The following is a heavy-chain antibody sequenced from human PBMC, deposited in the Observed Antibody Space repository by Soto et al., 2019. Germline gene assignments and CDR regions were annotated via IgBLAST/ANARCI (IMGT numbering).Heavy chain of an antibody. V-gene: IGHV3-74*01. Sequence: PXGSLRLSCAASGFTFSSYGMHWVRQAPGKGLVWVSLIKSDGSSISYADSVKGRFTISRDNAKNTLYLQMNNLRADDTAVYYCATSISVGGGGWGQGTLVTVSS. D-gene: IGHD3-16*01. CDR2: IKSDGSSI. J-gene: IGHJ4*02. CDR1: GFTFSSYG. CDR3: ATSISVGGGG.